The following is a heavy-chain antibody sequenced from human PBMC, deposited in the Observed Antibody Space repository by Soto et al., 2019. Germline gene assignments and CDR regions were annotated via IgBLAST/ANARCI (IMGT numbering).Heavy chain of an antibody. CDR3: ARHPSFYYYDSSGYPPYFEY. J-gene: IGHJ4*02. CDR2: IYYSGST. D-gene: IGHD3-22*01. CDR1: GGSISSSSYY. Sequence: SETLSLTCTVSGGSISSSSYYWGWIRQPPGKGLEWIGSIYYSGSTYYNPSLKSRVTISVDTSKNQFSLKLSSVTAADTAVYYCARHPSFYYYDSSGYPPYFEYWGQGTLVTVSS. V-gene: IGHV4-39*01.